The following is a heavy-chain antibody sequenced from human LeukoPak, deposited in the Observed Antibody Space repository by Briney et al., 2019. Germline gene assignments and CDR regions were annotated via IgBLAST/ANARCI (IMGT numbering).Heavy chain of an antibody. D-gene: IGHD5-24*01. Sequence: PGRSLRLSCAASGFTFSSYGMHWVRQAPGKGLEWVAVISYDGSNKYYADSVKGRFTISRDNSKNTLYLQMNSLRAEDTAVYYCAKEGRDGYNDYFDYWGQGTLVTVSS. V-gene: IGHV3-30*18. CDR3: AKEGRDGYNDYFDY. CDR1: GFTFSSYG. J-gene: IGHJ4*02. CDR2: ISYDGSNK.